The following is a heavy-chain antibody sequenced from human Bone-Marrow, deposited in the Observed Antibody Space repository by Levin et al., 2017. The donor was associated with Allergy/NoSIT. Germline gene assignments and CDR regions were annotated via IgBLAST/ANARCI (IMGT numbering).Heavy chain of an antibody. V-gene: IGHV3-49*03. CDR1: GFTFDYYA. CDR2: IRGKAYGEAR. Sequence: GGSLRLSCTPSGFTFDYYAMSWFRQAPGKGLEWVGFIRGKAYGEAREYAASVKGRFSISTDESKSIAYLQMNSLKTEDTAIYYCSRAENNYGDYVTYGMDVWGQGTTVTVSS. J-gene: IGHJ6*02. D-gene: IGHD4-17*01. CDR3: SRAENNYGDYVTYGMDV.